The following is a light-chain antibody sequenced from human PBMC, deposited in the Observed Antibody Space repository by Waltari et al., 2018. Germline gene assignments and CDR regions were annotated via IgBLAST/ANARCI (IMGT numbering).Light chain of an antibody. V-gene: IGKV1-5*03. CDR3: QEYDSLPVA. Sequence: DIQMTQSPSSLSASVGDRVTITCRASQSVKNNLAWYQQAPGKAPKVLIHKASRLESGAPSRFSGSGYGTEFTLTIRSLQPDDFATYYCQEYDSLPVAFGGGTKVEI. CDR2: KAS. J-gene: IGKJ4*01. CDR1: QSVKNN.